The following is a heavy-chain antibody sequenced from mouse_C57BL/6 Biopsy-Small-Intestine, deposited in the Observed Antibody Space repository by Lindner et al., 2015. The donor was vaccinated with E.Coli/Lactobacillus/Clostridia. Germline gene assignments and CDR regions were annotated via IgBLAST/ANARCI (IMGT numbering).Heavy chain of an antibody. V-gene: IGHV1-79*01. CDR3: AREDSDYQRSGNYYLSFFDY. D-gene: IGHD1-1*01. J-gene: IGHJ4*01. Sequence: SVKVSCKASGYTFTNYGVSWVRQAPGQGLEWMGWISAYNGNTDYAQKVQGRVTMTTDTSTSTAYMELRSLRSDDTAVYYCAREDSDYQRSGNYYLSFFDYWGQGTLVTVSS. CDR1: GYTFTNYG. CDR2: ISAYNGNT.